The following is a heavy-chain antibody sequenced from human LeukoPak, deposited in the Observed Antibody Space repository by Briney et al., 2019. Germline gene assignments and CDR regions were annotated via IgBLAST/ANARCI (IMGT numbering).Heavy chain of an antibody. CDR1: GFTFSSDF. CDR2: ISGDETYT. V-gene: IGHV3-74*01. D-gene: IGHD4-17*01. CDR3: ARARSPGDHDAFDF. J-gene: IGHJ3*01. Sequence: PGGSLRLSCVASGFTFSSDFMHWIRQAPGEGLMWVSQISGDETYTNYADSVRGRFSISRDNAKNTLYLQMNSLRPEDTAVYYCARARSPGDHDAFDFWGQGTVITVSS.